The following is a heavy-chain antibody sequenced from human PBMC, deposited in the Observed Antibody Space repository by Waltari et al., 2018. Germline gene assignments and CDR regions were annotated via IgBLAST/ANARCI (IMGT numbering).Heavy chain of an antibody. J-gene: IGHJ4*02. CDR3: AKAGWDYYDSSGYPDY. Sequence: EVQLVESGGVVVQPGGSLRLSCAASGFTFDDYTMHWVRQAPGKGLEWVSLISGEGGSTYYAESVKGRFTISRDNSKNSLYLQMNSLRTEDTALYYCAKAGWDYYDSSGYPDYWGQGTLVTVSS. D-gene: IGHD3-22*01. CDR2: ISGEGGST. V-gene: IGHV3-43*01. CDR1: GFTFDDYT.